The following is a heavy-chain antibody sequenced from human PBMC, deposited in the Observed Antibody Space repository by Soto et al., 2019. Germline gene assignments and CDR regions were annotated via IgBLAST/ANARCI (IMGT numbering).Heavy chain of an antibody. V-gene: IGHV4-59*12. CDR3: ARARFQVLYGKPYFDS. CDR1: GGSISSNY. J-gene: IGHJ4*02. D-gene: IGHD2-2*02. Sequence: SETLSLTCTVSGGSISSNYWTWIRQPPGKGLEWIGYVYNSGSTNYNPSLKSRVTISVDTSKNHFSLMVDSVTAADTAVYYCARARFQVLYGKPYFDSWGQGTLVTVSS. CDR2: VYNSGST.